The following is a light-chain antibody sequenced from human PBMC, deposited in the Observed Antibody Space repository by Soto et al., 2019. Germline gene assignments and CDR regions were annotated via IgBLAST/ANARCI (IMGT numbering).Light chain of an antibody. J-gene: IGKJ3*01. Sequence: DIQMTQSPSSVSASIGDRVTITCRASQIIGSWLAWYQQKPGRAPTLLIYAASSLQSGVPSRFSGSGSGTDFTLTITSLQAEDSATYSCQQANSFPFTFGPGTKVDIK. V-gene: IGKV1-12*02. CDR3: QQANSFPFT. CDR2: AAS. CDR1: QIIGSW.